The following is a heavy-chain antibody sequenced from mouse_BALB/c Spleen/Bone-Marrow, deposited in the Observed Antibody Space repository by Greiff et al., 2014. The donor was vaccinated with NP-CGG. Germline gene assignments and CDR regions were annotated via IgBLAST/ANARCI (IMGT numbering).Heavy chain of an antibody. D-gene: IGHD1-1*01. V-gene: IGHV14-3*02. Sequence: EVQLQQSGAELVKPGASVKLSCTASGFNIKDTYMHWVKQRPEQGLEWIGRIDPANGNTKYDPKFQGKATITADTSSNTDYLQLSSLTSEDTAVYYCANYYYGSSLFAYWGQGTLVTVYA. CDR3: ANYYYGSSLFAY. J-gene: IGHJ3*01. CDR1: GFNIKDTY. CDR2: IDPANGNT.